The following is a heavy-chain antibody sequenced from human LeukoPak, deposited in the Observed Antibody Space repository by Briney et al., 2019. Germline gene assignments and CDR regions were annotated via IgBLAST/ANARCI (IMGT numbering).Heavy chain of an antibody. CDR3: AVAVAGSTMVWFDP. CDR1: GVSFSGYY. J-gene: IGHJ5*02. D-gene: IGHD6-19*01. Sequence: PSETLSLTCAVYGVSFSGYYWSWIRQPPGKGLEWIGEINHSGSTNYNPSLKSRVTISVDTSKNQFSLKLSSVTAADTAVYYCAVAVAGSTMVWFDPWGQGTLVTVSS. V-gene: IGHV4-34*01. CDR2: INHSGST.